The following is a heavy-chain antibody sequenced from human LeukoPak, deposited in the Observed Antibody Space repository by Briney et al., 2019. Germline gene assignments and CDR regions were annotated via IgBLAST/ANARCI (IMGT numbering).Heavy chain of an antibody. Sequence: SETLSLTCTVSGYSISSGYYWGWIRQPPGKGLEWIGSIYHSGSTYYNPSLKSRVTISVDTSKNQFSLKLSSVTAADTAVYYCAATSGWPNPTDYWGQGTLVTVSS. D-gene: IGHD6-19*01. CDR3: AATSGWPNPTDY. J-gene: IGHJ4*02. V-gene: IGHV4-38-2*02. CDR1: GYSISSGYY. CDR2: IYHSGST.